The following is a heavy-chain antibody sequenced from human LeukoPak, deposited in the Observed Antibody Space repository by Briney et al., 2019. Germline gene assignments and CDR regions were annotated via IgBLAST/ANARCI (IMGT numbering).Heavy chain of an antibody. Sequence: AGESLRLSCAASGFTFSTYWMSWVRQAPGKGLEWVANIKEDGSEKYYGDSVKGRFTISRDNAKNSLYLQMNSLRAEDTAVYYCARDSSGYQWGQGTLVTVSS. CDR3: ARDSSGYQ. CDR2: IKEDGSEK. D-gene: IGHD3-22*01. CDR1: GFTFSTYW. V-gene: IGHV3-7*01. J-gene: IGHJ4*02.